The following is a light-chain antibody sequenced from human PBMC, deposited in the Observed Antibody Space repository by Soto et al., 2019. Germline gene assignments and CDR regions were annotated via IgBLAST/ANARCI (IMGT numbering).Light chain of an antibody. V-gene: IGKV1-5*01. J-gene: IGKJ1*01. CDR1: QSIISY. Sequence: DIQMTQSPSSLSASVGDIVTITFRASQSIISYLNLYQQKPGKAPKLLIFDASTLESGVPPRFSGRGSETEFTLTISSLQPADFATYYCQQYNSYSPATFGQGTKVDIK. CDR2: DAS. CDR3: QQYNSYSPAT.